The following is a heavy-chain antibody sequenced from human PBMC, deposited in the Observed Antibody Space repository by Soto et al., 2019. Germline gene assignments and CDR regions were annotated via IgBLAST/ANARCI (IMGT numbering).Heavy chain of an antibody. CDR1: GYTFTGYY. D-gene: IGHD5-12*01. J-gene: IGHJ4*02. V-gene: IGHV1-2*04. CDR3: ARGARRGYSGYDSDSYYFDY. CDR2: INPNSGGT. Sequence: ASVKVSCKASGYTFTGYYMHWVRQAPGQGLEWMGWINPNSGGTNYAQKFQGWVTMTRDTSISTAYMELSRLRSDDTAVYYCARGARRGYSGYDSDSYYFDYWGQGTLVTVSS.